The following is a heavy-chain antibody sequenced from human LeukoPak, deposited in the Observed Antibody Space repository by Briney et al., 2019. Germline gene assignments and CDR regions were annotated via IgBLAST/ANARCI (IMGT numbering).Heavy chain of an antibody. Sequence: GGSLRLSFAASGFTFSSYAMSWVRQAPGKGLEWVSAISGSGGSTYYADSVKGRFTISRDNSKNTLYLQMNSLRAEDTAVYYCAKVRRGLQNYYWGQGTLVTVSS. CDR1: GFTFSSYA. CDR2: ISGSGGST. V-gene: IGHV3-23*01. CDR3: AKVRRGLQNYY. J-gene: IGHJ4*02. D-gene: IGHD5-18*01.